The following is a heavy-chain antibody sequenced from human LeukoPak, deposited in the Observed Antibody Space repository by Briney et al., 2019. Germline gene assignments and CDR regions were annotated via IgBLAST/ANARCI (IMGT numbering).Heavy chain of an antibody. CDR3: ASLGNRITMVRGVTLPDY. CDR1: GSTFSSYW. D-gene: IGHD3-10*01. Sequence: GGSLRLSCAASGSTFSSYWMSWVRQAPGKGLEWVANIKQDGSEKYYVDSVKGRFTISRDNAKNSLYLQMNSLRAEDTAVYYCASLGNRITMVRGVTLPDYWGQGTLVTVSS. V-gene: IGHV3-7*01. CDR2: IKQDGSEK. J-gene: IGHJ4*02.